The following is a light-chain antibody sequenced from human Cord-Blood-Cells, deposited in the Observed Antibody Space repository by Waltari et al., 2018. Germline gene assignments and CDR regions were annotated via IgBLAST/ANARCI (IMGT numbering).Light chain of an antibody. CDR1: QSVSRSY. V-gene: IGKV3-20*01. CDR3: QQYGSSPQT. CDR2: GAS. J-gene: IGKJ4*01. Sequence: EIVLTQSPGTLSLSPGERATLSCRASQSVSRSYLAWYQQKPSQAPRLLIYGASSRATGIPDRFSGSGSGTDFTLTISRLEPEDFAVYYCQQYGSSPQTFGGGTKVEIK.